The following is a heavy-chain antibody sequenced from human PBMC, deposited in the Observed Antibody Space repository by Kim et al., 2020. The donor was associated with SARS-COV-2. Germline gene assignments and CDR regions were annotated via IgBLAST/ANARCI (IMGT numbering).Heavy chain of an antibody. CDR1: GFTFSDYY. V-gene: IGHV3-11*05. Sequence: GGSLRLSCAASGFTFSDYYMSWIRQAPGKGLEWVSYISSSSSYTNYADSVKGRFTISRDNAKNSLYLQMNSLRAEDTAVYYCARVPRRRLPTEYFQHWGQGTLVTVSS. D-gene: IGHD5-18*01. CDR2: ISSSSSYT. J-gene: IGHJ1*01. CDR3: ARVPRRRLPTEYFQH.